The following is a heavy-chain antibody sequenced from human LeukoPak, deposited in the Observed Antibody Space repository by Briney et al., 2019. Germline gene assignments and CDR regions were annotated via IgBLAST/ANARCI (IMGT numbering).Heavy chain of an antibody. D-gene: IGHD5-12*01. CDR1: GYTFTSYD. CDR3: ARGRSTGYPYYFEY. CDR2: MSPNSGST. V-gene: IGHV1-8*03. Sequence: ASVKVSCTASGYTFTSYDINWVRQATGQGLEWMGWMSPNSGSTGYAQKFQGRVTITRNTSISTAYMELSGLRSEDTAVYYCARGRSTGYPYYFEYWGQGTLVTVSS. J-gene: IGHJ4*02.